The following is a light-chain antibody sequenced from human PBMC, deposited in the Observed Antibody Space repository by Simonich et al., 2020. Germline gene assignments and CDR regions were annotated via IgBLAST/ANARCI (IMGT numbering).Light chain of an antibody. V-gene: IGLV2-14*01. J-gene: IGLJ2*01. Sequence: QSALTQPASVSGSPGQSITISCTGTSSDVGGYNYVSWYQQHPGKAPKLMIYDVSTRPSGVSNRFSGSKSGNTASLTISGLQAEDEADYYCSSYAGSNIFGGGTKLTVL. CDR3: SSYAGSNI. CDR2: DVS. CDR1: SSDVGGYNY.